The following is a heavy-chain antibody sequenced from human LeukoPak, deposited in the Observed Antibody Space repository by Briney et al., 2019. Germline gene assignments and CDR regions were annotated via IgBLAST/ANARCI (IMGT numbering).Heavy chain of an antibody. Sequence: ASVKVSCKASGYTFTSYYMHWVRQAPGQGLEWMGIINPSGGSTSYAQKFQGRVTMTRDMSTSTVYMELSSLRSEDTAVYYCARDLSGISPTPSGAYYFDYWGQGTLVTVSS. CDR2: INPSGGST. V-gene: IGHV1-46*01. D-gene: IGHD3-3*01. CDR3: ARDLSGISPTPSGAYYFDY. CDR1: GYTFTSYY. J-gene: IGHJ4*02.